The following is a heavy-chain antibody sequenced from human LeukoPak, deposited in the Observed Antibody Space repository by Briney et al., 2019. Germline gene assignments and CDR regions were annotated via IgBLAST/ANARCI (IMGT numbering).Heavy chain of an antibody. J-gene: IGHJ3*02. V-gene: IGHV4-61*01. CDR1: GDSVSSSNYY. CDR2: IYYGGNT. CDR3: ARGRDYYDSSGYPYDAFDI. D-gene: IGHD3-22*01. Sequence: SETLSLTCAVSGDSVSSSNYYWSWIRQPPGKGLEWIGYIYYGGNTNYNPSLQSRVTISVDTSKNQFSLKLSSVTAADTAVYYCARGRDYYDSSGYPYDAFDIWGQGTMVTVSS.